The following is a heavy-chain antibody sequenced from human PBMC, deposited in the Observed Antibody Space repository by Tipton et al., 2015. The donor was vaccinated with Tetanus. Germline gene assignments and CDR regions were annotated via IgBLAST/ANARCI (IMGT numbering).Heavy chain of an antibody. V-gene: IGHV5-51*01. D-gene: IGHD2-21*02. J-gene: IGHJ4*02. CDR3: ARRGGGDLDH. CDR2: IFPGASGV. Sequence: QSGPEVKKPGESLNISCKASGYNFATFWIGWVRQKPGKGLEWMGIIFPGASGVRYSPTFEGQVTISADRSTTTAYLQWDRLKVSDTAIYYCARRGGGDLDHWGQGTLVTVSS. CDR1: GYNFATFW.